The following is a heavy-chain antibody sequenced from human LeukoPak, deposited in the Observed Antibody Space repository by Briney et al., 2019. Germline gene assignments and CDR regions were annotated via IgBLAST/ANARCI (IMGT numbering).Heavy chain of an antibody. Sequence: PSETLSLTCAVYGGSFSGYYWSWIRQTPGKGLEWIGEINHSGSTNYNPSLKSRVTISVDTSKNQFSLKLSSVTAADTAVYYCARRKLRFLEGLPVPFDYWGQGTLVTVSS. CDR2: INHSGST. CDR1: GGSFSGYY. J-gene: IGHJ4*02. D-gene: IGHD3-3*01. V-gene: IGHV4-34*01. CDR3: ARRKLRFLEGLPVPFDY.